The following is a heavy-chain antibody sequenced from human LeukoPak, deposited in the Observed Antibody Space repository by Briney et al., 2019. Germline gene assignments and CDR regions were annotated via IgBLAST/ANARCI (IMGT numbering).Heavy chain of an antibody. CDR1: GFTVSGYA. Sequence: GGSLRLSCAASGFTVSGYAMSWVRQAPGKGLEWVSTISDNGGRTYYADSVKGRFTISRDNSKNTLFLQMNSLRAEDSAVYYCATDREGDPSAYYLVGGQGTLITVSS. V-gene: IGHV3-23*01. CDR3: ATDREGDPSAYYLV. CDR2: ISDNGGRT. J-gene: IGHJ4*02. D-gene: IGHD3-22*01.